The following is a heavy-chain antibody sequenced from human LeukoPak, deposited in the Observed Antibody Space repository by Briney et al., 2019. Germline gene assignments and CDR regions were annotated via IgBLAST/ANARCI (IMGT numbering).Heavy chain of an antibody. Sequence: RGSLRLSCAASGFTFSNYAMSWVRQAPGKGLEWVSSISSSSSYIYYADSVKGRFTISRDNAKNSLYLQMNSLRAEDTAVYYCARDPERAGYWGQGTLVTVSS. V-gene: IGHV3-21*01. CDR1: GFTFSNYA. D-gene: IGHD1-1*01. CDR3: ARDPERAGY. J-gene: IGHJ4*02. CDR2: ISSSSSYI.